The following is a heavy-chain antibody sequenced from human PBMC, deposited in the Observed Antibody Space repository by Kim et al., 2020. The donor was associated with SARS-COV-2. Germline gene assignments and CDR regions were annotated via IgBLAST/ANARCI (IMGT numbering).Heavy chain of an antibody. J-gene: IGHJ3*02. CDR1: GGTFSSYA. D-gene: IGHD3-22*01. V-gene: IGHV1-69*13. Sequence: SVKVSCKASGGTFSSYAISWVRQAPGQGLEWMGGIIPIFGTANYAQKFQGRVTITADESTSTAYMELSSLRSEDTAVYYCASSLLYYYDSSGYYAFDIWGQGTMVNVSS. CDR2: IIPIFGTA. CDR3: ASSLLYYYDSSGYYAFDI.